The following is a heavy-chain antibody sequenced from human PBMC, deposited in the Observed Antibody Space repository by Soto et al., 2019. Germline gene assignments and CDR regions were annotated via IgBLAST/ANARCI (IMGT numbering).Heavy chain of an antibody. CDR1: GFSFSSYW. J-gene: IGHJ4*03. D-gene: IGHD2-8*01. CDR3: AKEQFVLDSNHGGGVGS. Sequence: EVQLVESGGGIGQPGGSLRLSCAASGFSFSSYWMYWVRQAPGKGLVWVSRISGDGSNTNYADSVKGRFTISRDNAKHTPFLQMDGMRADHAAVYYCAKEQFVLDSNHGGGVGSWGHGTLVTVSS. V-gene: IGHV3-74*01. CDR2: ISGDGSNT.